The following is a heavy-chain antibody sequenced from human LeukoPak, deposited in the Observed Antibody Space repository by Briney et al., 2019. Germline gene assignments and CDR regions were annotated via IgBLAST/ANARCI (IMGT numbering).Heavy chain of an antibody. CDR3: ARGGVWGDAFDV. CDR2: IYSGSST. D-gene: IGHD1-26*01. J-gene: IGHJ3*01. Sequence: PGGSLRLSCAASGFTVSSNYMTWVRQAPGKGPEWVSIIYSGSSTYYTDSVKGRFTISRDSSKNSVYLHMNSLRAEDTAVYYCARGGVWGDAFDVWGQGTMVTVSS. V-gene: IGHV3-53*01. CDR1: GFTVSSNY.